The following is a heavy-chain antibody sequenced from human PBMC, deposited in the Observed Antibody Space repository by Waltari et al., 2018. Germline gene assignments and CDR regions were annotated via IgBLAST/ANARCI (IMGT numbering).Heavy chain of an antibody. J-gene: IGHJ3*02. CDR1: GFTFSSYS. Sequence: EVQLVESGGGLVKPGGSLRLSCAASGFTFSSYSMNWVRQAPGKGLEWVSSIRSSSRYIYNADSVKGRFTISRDNAKNSLYLQMNSLRAEDTAVYYCARDSSSWYYAFDIWGQGTMVTVSS. V-gene: IGHV3-21*01. D-gene: IGHD6-13*01. CDR2: IRSSSRYI. CDR3: ARDSSSWYYAFDI.